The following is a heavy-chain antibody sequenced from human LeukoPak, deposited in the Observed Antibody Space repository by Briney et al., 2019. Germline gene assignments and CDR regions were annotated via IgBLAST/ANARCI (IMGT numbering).Heavy chain of an antibody. V-gene: IGHV3-23*01. CDR2: ISGSGGST. J-gene: IGHJ4*02. CDR3: AKTYYYDSSGYYGYDY. CDR1: GFTFSSYA. D-gene: IGHD3-22*01. Sequence: GGSLRLSCAASGFTFSSYAMSWVRQAPGKGLEWVAAISGSGGSTYYADSVKGRFTISRDNSENTLYLQMNSLRAEDTAVYYCAKTYYYDSSGYYGYDYWGQGTLVTVSS.